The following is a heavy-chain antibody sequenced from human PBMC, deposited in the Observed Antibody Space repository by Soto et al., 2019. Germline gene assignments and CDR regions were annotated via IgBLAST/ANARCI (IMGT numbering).Heavy chain of an antibody. CDR1: GGSISSYY. CDR2: IYYSGST. V-gene: IGHV4-59*01. CDR3: ARDRLNAFDI. Sequence: PSDTLSLTCTVSGGSISSYYWICIRQPPGKGLEWIGYIYYSGSTNYNPSLKSRVTISVDTSKNQFSLKLSSVTAADTAVYYCARDRLNAFDIWGQGTMVTVSS. J-gene: IGHJ3*02.